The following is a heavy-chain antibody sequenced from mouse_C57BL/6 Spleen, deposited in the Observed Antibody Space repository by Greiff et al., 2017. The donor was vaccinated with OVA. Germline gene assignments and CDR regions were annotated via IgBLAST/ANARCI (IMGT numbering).Heavy chain of an antibody. J-gene: IGHJ3*01. Sequence: EVQLQQSGAELVRPGASVKLSCTASGFNIKDDYMHWVKQRPEQGLEWIGWIDPENGDTEYASKFQGKATITADTSSSTAYLQLSSLTSEDTAVYYCTSTVVGGFAYWGQGTLVTVSA. V-gene: IGHV14-4*01. CDR3: TSTVVGGFAY. CDR1: GFNIKDDY. CDR2: IDPENGDT. D-gene: IGHD1-1*01.